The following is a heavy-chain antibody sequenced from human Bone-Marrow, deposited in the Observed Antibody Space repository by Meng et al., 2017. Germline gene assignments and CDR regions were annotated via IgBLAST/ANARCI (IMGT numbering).Heavy chain of an antibody. V-gene: IGHV3-48*03. CDR2: ISSRGSTI. J-gene: IGHJ4*02. Sequence: GESLKISCAASGFTFSSYEMNWVRQAPGKGLEWVSYISSRGSTIYYADSVKGRFTISRDNSKNTLYLQMNSLRAEDTAVYYCARDPVRYNWNYLVDYWGQGTLVTVSS. CDR3: ARDPVRYNWNYLVDY. CDR1: GFTFSSYE. D-gene: IGHD1-7*01.